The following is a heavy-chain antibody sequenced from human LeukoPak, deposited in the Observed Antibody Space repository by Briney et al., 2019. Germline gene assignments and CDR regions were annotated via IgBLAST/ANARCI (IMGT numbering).Heavy chain of an antibody. D-gene: IGHD3-3*01. CDR1: GGSISSYY. Sequence: SETLSLTCTVSGGSISSYYWSWIRQPPGKGLEWIGCIYYSGSTNYNPSLKSRVTISVDTSKNQFSLKLSSVTAADTAVYYCARGIPKLYYDFWSGYNAPNWFDPWGQGTLVTVSS. J-gene: IGHJ5*02. CDR3: ARGIPKLYYDFWSGYNAPNWFDP. CDR2: IYYSGST. V-gene: IGHV4-59*01.